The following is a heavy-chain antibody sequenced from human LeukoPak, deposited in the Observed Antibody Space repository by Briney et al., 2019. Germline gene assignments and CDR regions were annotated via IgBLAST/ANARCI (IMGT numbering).Heavy chain of an antibody. Sequence: PSETLSLTCTVSGGSISSSRYYWGWIRQPPGKGLELIGSMFHSGSTYYNPSLKSRVTISVDTSKNQFSLKLSSVTAADTAVYYCARVSMMVREGLYYFDYWGQGTLVTVSS. V-gene: IGHV4-39*07. J-gene: IGHJ4*02. CDR1: GGSISSSRYY. CDR2: MFHSGST. D-gene: IGHD3-10*01. CDR3: ARVSMMVREGLYYFDY.